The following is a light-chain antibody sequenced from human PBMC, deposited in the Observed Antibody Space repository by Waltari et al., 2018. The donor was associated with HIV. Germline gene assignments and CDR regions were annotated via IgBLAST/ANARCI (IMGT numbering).Light chain of an antibody. Sequence: QSALTQPSSVSGSPGQSITLSCTGSRSDVGYYNYVSWYQQHPGKAPRLIIFDVTNRPSGVSDRFSGSKSGNTASLTISGLQPEDEADYYCCSYTTSITFVFGGGTKLTVL. V-gene: IGLV2-14*03. J-gene: IGLJ3*02. CDR2: DVT. CDR3: CSYTTSITFV. CDR1: RSDVGYYNY.